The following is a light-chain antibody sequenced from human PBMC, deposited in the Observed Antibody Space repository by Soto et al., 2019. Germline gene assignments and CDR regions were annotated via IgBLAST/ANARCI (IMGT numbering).Light chain of an antibody. V-gene: IGLV2-14*01. CDR2: EVS. CDR3: SSYTTTDPYV. CDR1: SSDVGAYDF. J-gene: IGLJ1*01. Sequence: QSVLTQPASVSGSPGQSITISCTGTSSDVGAYDFVSWYQQHPGKAPKYLIYEVSNRPSGVSDRFSGSKSGTTASLTISGLQAEDEAAYYCSSYTTTDPYVFGTGTKLTVL.